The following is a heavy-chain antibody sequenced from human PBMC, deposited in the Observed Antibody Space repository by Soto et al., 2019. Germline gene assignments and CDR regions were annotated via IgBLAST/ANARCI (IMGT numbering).Heavy chain of an antibody. CDR2: IAYSGDT. CDR1: GGSIISADSY. D-gene: IGHD3-3*02. Sequence: TLALSCVVSGGSIISADSYWFWIRKHPGKGLEWIGYIAYSGDTYYNPSLRSRVTISADTSENKFSLTLKSVTAADTAVYFCERHFAPWATPPWGQATPGTLSS. J-gene: IGHJ5*02. V-gene: IGHV4-31*11. CDR3: ERHFAPWATPP.